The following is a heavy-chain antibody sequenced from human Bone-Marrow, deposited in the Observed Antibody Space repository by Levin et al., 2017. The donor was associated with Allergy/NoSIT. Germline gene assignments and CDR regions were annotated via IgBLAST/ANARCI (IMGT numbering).Heavy chain of an antibody. CDR2: INPKSGAT. CDR3: TRKNLVGTFDY. J-gene: IGHJ4*02. V-gene: IGHV1-2*06. CDR1: GYIFTDYY. Sequence: ASVKVSCTASGYIFTDYYMHWVRQAPGQGLEWMGRINPKSGATDYPQRLQGRVTMTRDTSINTVYIELSGLTSDDTAVFFCTRKNLVGTFDYWGRGTLVTVSS. D-gene: IGHD1-1*01.